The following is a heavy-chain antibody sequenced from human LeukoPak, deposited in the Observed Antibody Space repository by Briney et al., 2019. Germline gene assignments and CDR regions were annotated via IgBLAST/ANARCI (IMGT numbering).Heavy chain of an antibody. V-gene: IGHV4-34*01. J-gene: IGHJ6*03. CDR2: INHSGTT. CDR3: AREPYRRYYYYYMDV. D-gene: IGHD4-11*01. Sequence: WLXXPPGXXXXXXGEINHSGTTNYSPSLKSRVTISVDTSKNQFSLKLSSVTAADTAVYYCAREPYRRYYYYYMDVWGKGTTVTVSS.